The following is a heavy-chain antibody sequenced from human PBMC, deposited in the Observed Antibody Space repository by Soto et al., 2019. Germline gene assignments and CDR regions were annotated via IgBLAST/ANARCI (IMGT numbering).Heavy chain of an antibody. CDR2: ISYDANNK. D-gene: IGHD3-22*01. CDR1: GFTFSSYA. Sequence: GGSLRLSCAASGFTFSSYAMHWVRQAPGKGLEWVAVISYDANNKYYADSVKGRFTISRDNSKNTLYLQMNSLRAEDTAVYYCARDEAYYYDSSGYFDYWGQGTLVTVSS. J-gene: IGHJ4*02. CDR3: ARDEAYYYDSSGYFDY. V-gene: IGHV3-30-3*01.